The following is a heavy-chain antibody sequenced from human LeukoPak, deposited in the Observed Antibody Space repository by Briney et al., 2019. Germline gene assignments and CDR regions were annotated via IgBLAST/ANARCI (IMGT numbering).Heavy chain of an antibody. V-gene: IGHV4-39*01. CDR2: MYYSGST. Sequence: SETLSLTRTVSGGSISSTNYWGWIRPPPGKGLEWIGSMYYSGSTYYSPSLKSRLTISADTSKNQFSLKLSSVTAADTAVYYCARRKGRYYFDYWGQGILVTVSS. CDR1: GGSISSTNY. J-gene: IGHJ4*02. CDR3: ARRKGRYYFDY. D-gene: IGHD1-26*01.